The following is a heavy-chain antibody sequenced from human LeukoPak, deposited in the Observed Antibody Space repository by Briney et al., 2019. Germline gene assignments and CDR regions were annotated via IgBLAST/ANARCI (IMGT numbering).Heavy chain of an antibody. V-gene: IGHV3-33*01. D-gene: IGHD6-19*01. Sequence: GRSLRLSCAASGFTFSSYGMRWVRQAPGKGLEWVAVIWYDGSNKYYADSVKGRFTISRDNSKNTLYLQMNSLRAEDTAVYYCAREYLSSGWYFYYYGMDVWGQGTTVTVSS. CDR1: GFTFSSYG. CDR3: AREYLSSGWYFYYYGMDV. CDR2: IWYDGSNK. J-gene: IGHJ6*02.